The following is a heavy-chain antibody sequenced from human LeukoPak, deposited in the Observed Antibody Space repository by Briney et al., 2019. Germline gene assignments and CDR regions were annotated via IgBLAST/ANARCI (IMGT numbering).Heavy chain of an antibody. CDR2: ISWNSGSI. CDR1: GFTLDDYA. J-gene: IGHJ5*02. D-gene: IGHD2-8*02. V-gene: IGHV3-9*01. Sequence: PGGSLRLSCAVSGFTLDDYAIRSVRQAPGKGLEWVAGISWNSGSIGHADSVRGRFTISRDNAKNSLYLQMNSLRAEDTALYYCAKGGSRDGGVSGAWGQGTLVTVSS. CDR3: AKGGSRDGGVSGA.